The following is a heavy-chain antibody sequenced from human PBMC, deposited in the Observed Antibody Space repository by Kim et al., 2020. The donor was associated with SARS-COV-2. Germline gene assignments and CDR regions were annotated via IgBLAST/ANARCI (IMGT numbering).Heavy chain of an antibody. Sequence: GGSLRLSCAASGFTFSSYGMHWVRQAPGKGLEWVAVIWYDGSNKYYADSVKGRFTISRDNSKNTLYLQMNSLRAEDTAVYYCARDGVAAAGELGLFSYYGMDVWGQGTTVTVSS. V-gene: IGHV3-33*01. CDR1: GFTFSSYG. J-gene: IGHJ6*02. CDR3: ARDGVAAAGELGLFSYYGMDV. D-gene: IGHD6-13*01. CDR2: IWYDGSNK.